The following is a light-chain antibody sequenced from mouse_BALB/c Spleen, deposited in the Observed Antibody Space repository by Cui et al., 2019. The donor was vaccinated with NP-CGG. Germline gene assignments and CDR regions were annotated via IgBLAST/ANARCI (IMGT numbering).Light chain of an antibody. CDR2: GTN. J-gene: IGLJ1*01. Sequence: QAVVTQESPPTTSPGETVTPTCRSSTGAVTTSNYANWVQEKPDHLFTGLIGGTNNRIPGVPARFSGSLIGDKAALTITGAQTEDEAIYFCALWYSNHWVFGGGTKLTVL. CDR1: TGAVTTSNY. V-gene: IGLV1*01. CDR3: ALWYSNHWV.